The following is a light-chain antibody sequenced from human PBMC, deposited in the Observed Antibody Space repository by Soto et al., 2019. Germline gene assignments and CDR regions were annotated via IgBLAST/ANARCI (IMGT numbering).Light chain of an antibody. J-gene: IGKJ2*01. CDR1: RSIRSY. CDR3: QQSDDSPHT. CDR2: AAS. V-gene: IGKV1-39*01. Sequence: DIQMTQSPSSLSASVGDRVTITCRASRSIRSYLNWYQKKPGKAPKLLIYAASSLHSGVPSRFSGSGSETHFTLTISSLQPEDSATYYCQQSDDSPHTFGQGIELEI.